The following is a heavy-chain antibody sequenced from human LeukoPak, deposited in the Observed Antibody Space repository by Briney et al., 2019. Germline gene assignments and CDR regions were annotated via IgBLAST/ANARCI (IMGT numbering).Heavy chain of an antibody. CDR1: GFTVSRNY. CDR2: IYSGGST. D-gene: IGHD3-22*01. J-gene: IGHJ4*02. CDR3: AKGPRGAYYYDSSGYDYYFDY. V-gene: IGHV3-66*01. Sequence: GGSLRLSCAASGFTVSRNYMSWVRQAPGKGLEWDSVIYSGGSTYYADSVKGRFSISRDNSKNTLYLQMNSLRAEDTAVYYCAKGPRGAYYYDSSGYDYYFDYWGQGTLVTVSS.